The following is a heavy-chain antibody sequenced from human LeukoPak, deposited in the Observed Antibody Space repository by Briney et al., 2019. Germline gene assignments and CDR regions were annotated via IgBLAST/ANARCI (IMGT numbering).Heavy chain of an antibody. CDR1: GFTFGDYA. V-gene: IGHV3-49*03. D-gene: IGHD4-23*01. CDR3: TRPPYGGNSRNYKEFDY. Sequence: GGSLRLSCTASGFTFGDYAMSWFRQAPGKGLEWVGFIRSKAYGGTTEYAASEKGRFTISRDDFKSIAYLQVNSLKTEDTAVYYCTRPPYGGNSRNYKEFDYWGQGTLVTVSS. J-gene: IGHJ4*02. CDR2: IRSKAYGGTT.